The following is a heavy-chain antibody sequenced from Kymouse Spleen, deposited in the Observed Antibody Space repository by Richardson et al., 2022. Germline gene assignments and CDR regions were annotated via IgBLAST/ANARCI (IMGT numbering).Heavy chain of an antibody. CDR1: GFTFSNAW. CDR2: IKSKTDGGTT. CDR3: TGGGDCYPILPA. D-gene: IGHD2-21*02. Sequence: EVQLVESGGGLVKPGGSLRLSCAASGFTFSNAWMSWVRQAPGKGLEWVGRIKSKTDGGTTDYAAPVKGRFTISRDDSKNTLYLQMNSLKTEDTAVYYCTGGGDCYPILPALGPGHPGHRLL. J-gene: IGHJ1*01. V-gene: IGHV3-15*01.